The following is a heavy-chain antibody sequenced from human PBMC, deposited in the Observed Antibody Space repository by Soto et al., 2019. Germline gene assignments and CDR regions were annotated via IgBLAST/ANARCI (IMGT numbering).Heavy chain of an antibody. D-gene: IGHD5-18*01. V-gene: IGHV4-59*01. J-gene: IGHJ4*02. CDR2: IYYNGNT. Sequence: SETLSLTCTVSGGSISSYYWSWIRQPPGKGLEWIGYIYYNGNTNYNPSLRSRVTISVDTSKNQFSLKVSSVAAADAAVYYCARNEDTTRVYYFDYWGQGTLVTVSS. CDR3: ARNEDTTRVYYFDY. CDR1: GGSISSYY.